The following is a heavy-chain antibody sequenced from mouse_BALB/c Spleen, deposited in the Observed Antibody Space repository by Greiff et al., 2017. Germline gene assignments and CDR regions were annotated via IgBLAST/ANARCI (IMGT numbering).Heavy chain of an antibody. D-gene: IGHD2-10*02. CDR1: GFTFSSFG. J-gene: IGHJ4*01. CDR2: ISSGSSTI. V-gene: IGHV5-17*02. CDR3: ARVEYGHAMDY. Sequence: EVKVVESGGGLVQPGGSRKLSCAASGFTFSSFGMHWVRQAPEKGLEWVAYISSGSSTIYYADTVKGRFTISRDNPKNTLFLQMTSLRSEDTAMYYCARVEYGHAMDYWGQGTSVTVSS.